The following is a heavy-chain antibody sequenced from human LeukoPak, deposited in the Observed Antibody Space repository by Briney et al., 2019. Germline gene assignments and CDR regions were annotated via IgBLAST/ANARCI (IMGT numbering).Heavy chain of an antibody. Sequence: GGSLRLSCAASGFTFSSYAMSWVRQAPGKGLEWVSAISGSGGSTYYADSVKGRFTISRDNSKNTLYLQMNSLRAEDTAVYYCARDLISSGWYPEYFQHWGQGTLVTVSS. CDR1: GFTFSSYA. D-gene: IGHD6-19*01. CDR3: ARDLISSGWYPEYFQH. J-gene: IGHJ1*01. V-gene: IGHV3-23*01. CDR2: ISGSGGST.